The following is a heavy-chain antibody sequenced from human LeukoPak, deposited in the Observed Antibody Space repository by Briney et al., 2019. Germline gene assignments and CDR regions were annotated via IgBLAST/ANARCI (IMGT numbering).Heavy chain of an antibody. V-gene: IGHV3-11*04. CDR3: ATSVGDGYDSN. CDR1: GFTFSDYY. CDR2: MSSSGSII. J-gene: IGHJ4*02. D-gene: IGHD5-12*01. Sequence: GGSLRLSCAASGFTFSDYYMSWIRQAPGKGLEWLSYMSSSGSIIWYADSVKGRFTISRDNAKNSLYLQMNSLRAEDTAVYYCATSVGDGYDSNWGQGTLVTVSS.